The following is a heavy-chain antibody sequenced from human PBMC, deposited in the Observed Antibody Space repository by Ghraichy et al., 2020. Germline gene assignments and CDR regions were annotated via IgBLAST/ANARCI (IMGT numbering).Heavy chain of an antibody. CDR3: AKKRISKEMSYDFWSGYMKLDY. V-gene: IGHV3-23*01. D-gene: IGHD3-3*01. CDR1: GFTFSSYA. CDR2: ISGSGGST. J-gene: IGHJ4*02. Sequence: GGSLRLSCAASGFTFSSYAMSWVRQAPGKGLEWVSAISGSGGSTYYADSVKGRFTISRDNSKNTLYLQMNSLRAEDTAVYYCAKKRISKEMSYDFWSGYMKLDYWGQGTLVTVSS.